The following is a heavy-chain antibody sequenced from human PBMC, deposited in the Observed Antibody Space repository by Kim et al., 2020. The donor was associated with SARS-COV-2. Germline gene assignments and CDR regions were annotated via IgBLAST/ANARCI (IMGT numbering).Heavy chain of an antibody. CDR2: IYSGGST. D-gene: IGHD4-17*01. CDR1: GFTVSSNY. Sequence: GGSLRLSCAASGFTVSSNYMSWVRQAPGKGLEWVSVIYSGGSTYYAASVKGRFTISRHNSKNTLYLQMNSLRAEDTAVYYCACYGGTMAFDIWGQGTMVTVSS. V-gene: IGHV3-53*04. CDR3: ACYGGTMAFDI. J-gene: IGHJ3*02.